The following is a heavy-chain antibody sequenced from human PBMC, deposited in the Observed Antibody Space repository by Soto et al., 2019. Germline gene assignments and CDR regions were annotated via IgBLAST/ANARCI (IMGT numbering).Heavy chain of an antibody. Sequence: GGSLRLSCAASGFTFSSYAMSWVRQTPGKGLEWVSAISGSGNIASFADSVKGRFTISGDNSMNTLYLQMNSLRPEDTATYYCAKRARGYSLSFVDSWGQGALVTVSS. CDR2: ISGSGNIA. V-gene: IGHV3-23*01. D-gene: IGHD5-12*01. CDR1: GFTFSSYA. J-gene: IGHJ5*01. CDR3: AKRARGYSLSFVDS.